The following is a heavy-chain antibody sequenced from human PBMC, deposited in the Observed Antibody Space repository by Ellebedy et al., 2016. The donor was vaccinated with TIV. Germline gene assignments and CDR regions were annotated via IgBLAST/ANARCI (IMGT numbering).Heavy chain of an antibody. D-gene: IGHD4-17*01. J-gene: IGHJ4*02. CDR1: GYTFTRYG. CDR3: AREGYGDYDFDY. Sequence: AASVTVSCKASGYTFTRYGISWVRPAPGQGLEWMGWISAYNGNTNYAQKLQGRVTMTTDTSTSTAYMELRSLRSDDTAVYYCAREGYGDYDFDYWGQGTLVTVSS. V-gene: IGHV1-18*01. CDR2: ISAYNGNT.